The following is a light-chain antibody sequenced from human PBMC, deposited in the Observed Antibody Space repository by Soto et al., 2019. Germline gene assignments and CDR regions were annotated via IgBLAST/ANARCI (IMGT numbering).Light chain of an antibody. CDR2: LNSDGSH. J-gene: IGLJ2*01. CDR1: SGHSSYA. V-gene: IGLV4-69*01. Sequence: QPVLTQSPSASASLGASVKLTCTLSSGHSSYAIAWHQQQPEKGPRYLMKLNSDGSHSKGDGIPDRFAGSSSGAERYLTISSLQSEDEDDYYCQTWGSGIRVVFGGGTKLTVL. CDR3: QTWGSGIRVV.